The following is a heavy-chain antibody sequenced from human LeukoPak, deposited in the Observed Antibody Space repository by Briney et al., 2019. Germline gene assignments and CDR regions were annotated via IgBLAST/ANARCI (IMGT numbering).Heavy chain of an antibody. CDR3: AKDRLHYYDSSGYLDY. Sequence: GGSLRLSCAASGFTFSSSAMSWVRQVPGKGLEWVSGISASGGSTNYADSVRGRFTISRDNSKNTLYLQMNSLRAEDTAVYYCAKDRLHYYDSSGYLDYWGQGTLVTVSS. CDR1: GFTFSSSA. V-gene: IGHV3-23*01. D-gene: IGHD3-22*01. J-gene: IGHJ4*02. CDR2: ISASGGST.